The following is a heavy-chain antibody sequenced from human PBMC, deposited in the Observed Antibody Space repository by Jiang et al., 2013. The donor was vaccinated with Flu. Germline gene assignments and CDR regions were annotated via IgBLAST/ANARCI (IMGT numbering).Heavy chain of an antibody. V-gene: IGHV4-39*07. D-gene: IGHD3-9*01. CDR3: VRDRDILSREGFDF. CDR2: LFWWDH. J-gene: IGHJ4*02. CDR1: GDSISSSDYY. Sequence: GLVKPSETLSLSCTVSGDSISSSDYYWGLDPPVTRDGPGVDWESLFWWDHLLQPVLEGRLSMSMDTSRNQFSLRLTSVAAADTAVYYCVRDRDILSREGFDFWGQGTRVTVSA.